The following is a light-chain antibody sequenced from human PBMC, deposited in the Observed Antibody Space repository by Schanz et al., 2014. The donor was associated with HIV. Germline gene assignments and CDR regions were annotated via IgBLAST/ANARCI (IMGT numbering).Light chain of an antibody. CDR1: SSDVGYYNY. CDR2: DVS. J-gene: IGLJ2*01. Sequence: QSALTQPASVSGSPGQSITISCTGTSSDVGYYNYVSWYQQHPGKAPKLMIYDVSFRPSGISNRFSGSKSGNTAFLTISGLQAEDEADYYCSSCSTSTLDFGGGTKLTVL. CDR3: SSCSTSTLD. V-gene: IGLV2-14*01.